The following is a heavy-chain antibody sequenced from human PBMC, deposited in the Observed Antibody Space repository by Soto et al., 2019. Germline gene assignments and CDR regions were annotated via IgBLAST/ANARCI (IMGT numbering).Heavy chain of an antibody. CDR3: ARLRYCSGGSCYPGWFDP. V-gene: IGHV4-30-4*08. CDR2: ISDSGST. CDR1: GASIGSGDDY. J-gene: IGHJ5*02. D-gene: IGHD2-15*01. Sequence: SETLSLTCSVSGASIGSGDDYWTWIRQSPGKGLEWIGYISDSGSTFYNPSLRSRLTIALDTSKNHFSLKLNSVTAADTAMYYCARLRYCSGGSCYPGWFDPWGQGTLVTVSS.